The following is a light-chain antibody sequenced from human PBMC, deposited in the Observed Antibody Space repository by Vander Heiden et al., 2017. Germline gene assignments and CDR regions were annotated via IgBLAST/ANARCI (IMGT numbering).Light chain of an antibody. V-gene: IGKV1-5*03. CDR3: QQYNTFSWT. CDR2: KAS. J-gene: IGKJ1*01. Sequence: DIHMTLSPSTLSAFLGDRFVLTCLVSQTISRWLAWYQQNPGRAPRLLIYKASNLESGVPSRLSGSGSGTDFTLTISSLQPDDFATYYCQQYNTFSWTFGQGTKVEIK. CDR1: QTISRW.